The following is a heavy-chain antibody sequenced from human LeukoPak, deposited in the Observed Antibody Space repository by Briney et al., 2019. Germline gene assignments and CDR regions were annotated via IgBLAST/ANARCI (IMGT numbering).Heavy chain of an antibody. CDR1: GGTFSSYA. J-gene: IGHJ4*02. CDR3: AGTYYYDSSGYYYAYHFDY. CDR2: IIPIFGTA. D-gene: IGHD3-22*01. V-gene: IGHV1-69*05. Sequence: ASVKVSCKASGGTFSSYAICWVRQAPGQGLEWMGRIIPIFGTANYAQKFQGRVTVTTDESTSTAYMELSSLRSEDTAVYYCAGTYYYDSSGYYYAYHFDYWGQGTLVTVSS.